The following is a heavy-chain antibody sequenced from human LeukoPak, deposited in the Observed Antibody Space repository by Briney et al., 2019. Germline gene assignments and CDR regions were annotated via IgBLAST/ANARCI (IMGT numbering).Heavy chain of an antibody. V-gene: IGHV4-61*02. J-gene: IGHJ4*02. CDR2: IYTSGST. D-gene: IGHD2-2*01. CDR3: ARNQRGYCSSTSCYSAFDY. Sequence: SETLSLTCTVSGGSISSSSYYWSWIRQPPGKGLEWIGRIYTSGSTNYNPSLKSRVTMSVDTSKNQFSLKLSSVTAADTAVYYCARNQRGYCSSTSCYSAFDYWGQGTLVTVSS. CDR1: GGSISSSSYY.